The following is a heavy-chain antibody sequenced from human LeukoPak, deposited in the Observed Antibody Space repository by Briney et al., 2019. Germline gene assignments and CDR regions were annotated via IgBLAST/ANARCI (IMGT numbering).Heavy chain of an antibody. J-gene: IGHJ4*02. CDR1: GFTFSSYS. V-gene: IGHV3-48*02. D-gene: IGHD3-16*01. Sequence: GGSLRLSCAASGFTFSSYSMNWVRQAPGKGLEWVSYISSSSSIIYYADSVKGRFTISRDNAKNSLYLQMNSLRDEDTAVYYCASVKGRRGTCLDYWGQGTLVTVSS. CDR3: ASVKGRRGTCLDY. CDR2: ISSSSSII.